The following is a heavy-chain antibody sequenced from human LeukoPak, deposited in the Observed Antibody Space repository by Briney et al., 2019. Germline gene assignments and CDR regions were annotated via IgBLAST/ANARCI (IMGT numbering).Heavy chain of an antibody. CDR1: GFTVGSNY. Sequence: GGSLRLSCAASGFTVGSNYMSWVRQAPGKGLEWVSIIYRGGSTNYADSVKGRFTISRDTSKNTLYLQMNSLRAEDTVVYYCARLSANSSAYFFDYWGQGTLVTVSS. D-gene: IGHD3-22*01. V-gene: IGHV3-66*04. CDR2: IYRGGST. CDR3: ARLSANSSAYFFDY. J-gene: IGHJ4*02.